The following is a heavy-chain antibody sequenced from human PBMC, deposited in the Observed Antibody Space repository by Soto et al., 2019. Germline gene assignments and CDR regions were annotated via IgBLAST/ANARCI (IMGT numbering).Heavy chain of an antibody. CDR1: GFTFSSYG. CDR3: AKEDDFWSGIPDY. V-gene: IGHV3-30*18. CDR2: ISYDGSNK. D-gene: IGHD3-3*01. Sequence: GGSLRLSCAASGFTFSSYGMHWVRQAPGKGLEWVAVISYDGSNKYYADSVKGRFTISRDNSKNTLYLQMNSLRAEDTAVYYCAKEDDFWSGIPDYWGQGTLVTVSS. J-gene: IGHJ4*02.